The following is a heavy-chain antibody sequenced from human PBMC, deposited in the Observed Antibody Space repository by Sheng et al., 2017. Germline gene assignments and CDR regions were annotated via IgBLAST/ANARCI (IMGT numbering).Heavy chain of an antibody. D-gene: IGHD5-18*01. J-gene: IGHJ4*02. CDR1: GGSFSGYY. Sequence: QVQLQQWGAGLLKPSETLSLTCAVYGGSFSGYYWSWIRQPPGKGLEWIGEINHSGSTNYNPSLKSRVTISVDTSKNQFSLKLSSVTATDTAVYYCARVLRRAMVVTHPPDYWGQGTLVTVSS. CDR2: INHSGST. V-gene: IGHV4-34*01. CDR3: ARVLRRAMVVTHPPDY.